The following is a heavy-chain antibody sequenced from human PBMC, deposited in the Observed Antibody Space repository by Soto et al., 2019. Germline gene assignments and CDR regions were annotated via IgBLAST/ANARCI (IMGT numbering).Heavy chain of an antibody. J-gene: IGHJ6*02. CDR1: GYTFTSYG. CDR2: ISAYHGNT. CDR3: ARFDDPGPPDPYYYYGMDV. D-gene: IGHD3-9*01. Sequence: QVQLVQSGAEVKKPGASVQVSCKASGYTFTSYGISWVRQAPGQGLEWMGWISAYHGNTNYAQKLQGRVTMTTDTSASTAYMELRSLRSDDTAVYYCARFDDPGPPDPYYYYGMDVWGQGTTVTVS. V-gene: IGHV1-18*01.